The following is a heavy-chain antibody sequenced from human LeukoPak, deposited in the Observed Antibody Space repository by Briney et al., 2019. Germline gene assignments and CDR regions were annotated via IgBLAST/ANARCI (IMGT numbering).Heavy chain of an antibody. Sequence: GGSLRLSCAASGFTFSSYAMSWVRQAPGKGLEWVSAISGSGGSTYYADSVKGRFTISRDNSKNTLYLQMNSLIAEDTALYYCAKRDYGGPFDYWGQGTLVTVSS. J-gene: IGHJ4*02. CDR2: ISGSGGST. CDR1: GFTFSSYA. CDR3: AKRDYGGPFDY. V-gene: IGHV3-23*01. D-gene: IGHD4-23*01.